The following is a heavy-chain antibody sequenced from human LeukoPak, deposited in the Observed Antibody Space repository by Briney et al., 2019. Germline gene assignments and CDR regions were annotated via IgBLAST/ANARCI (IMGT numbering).Heavy chain of an antibody. V-gene: IGHV4-34*01. Sequence: SETLSLTCAVYGGSFSGYYWSWIRQPPGKGLEWIGEINHSGSTNYNPSLKSRVTISVDTSKNQFSLKLSSVTAADTAVYYCATKPHGSGSYVFEPRYFDLWGRGTLVTVSS. CDR2: INHSGST. J-gene: IGHJ2*01. CDR3: ATKPHGSGSYVFEPRYFDL. CDR1: GGSFSGYY. D-gene: IGHD3-10*01.